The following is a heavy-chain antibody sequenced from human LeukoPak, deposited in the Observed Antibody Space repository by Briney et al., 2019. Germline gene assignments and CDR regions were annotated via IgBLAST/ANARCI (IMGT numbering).Heavy chain of an antibody. CDR2: IYYSGST. V-gene: IGHV4-39*01. Sequence: SETLSLTCTVSGGSISSSSYYCGWIRQPPGKGLEWIGSIYYSGSTYYNPSLKSRVTISVDTSKNQFSLKLSSVTAADTAVYYCARLTLREAYYYGSGSLPDYWGQGTLVTVSS. J-gene: IGHJ4*02. CDR1: GGSISSSSYY. CDR3: ARLTLREAYYYGSGSLPDY. D-gene: IGHD3-10*01.